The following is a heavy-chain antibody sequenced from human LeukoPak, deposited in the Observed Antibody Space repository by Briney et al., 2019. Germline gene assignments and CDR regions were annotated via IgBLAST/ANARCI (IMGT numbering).Heavy chain of an antibody. CDR1: GGSISSSSYY. CDR2: INHSGST. J-gene: IGHJ4*02. V-gene: IGHV4-39*07. D-gene: IGHD3-3*01. CDR3: ARGLGSITIFGVVIRDSDMVRGVGHFDY. Sequence: PSETLSLTCTVSGGSISSSSYYWSWIRQPPGKGLEWIGEINHSGSTNYNPSLKSRVTISVDTSKNQFSLKLSSVTAADTAVYYCARGLGSITIFGVVIRDSDMVRGVGHFDYWGQGTLVTVSS.